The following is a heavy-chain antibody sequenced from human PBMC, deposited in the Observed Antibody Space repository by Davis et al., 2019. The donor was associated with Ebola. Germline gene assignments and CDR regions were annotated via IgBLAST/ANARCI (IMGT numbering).Heavy chain of an antibody. CDR3: AREGPRSSSWYFYYYYMDV. J-gene: IGHJ6*03. CDR1: GYSISSGYY. CDR2: IYHSGST. Sequence: PSETLSLTCAVSGYSISSGYYWGWIRQPPGKGLEWIGSIYHSGSTYYNPSLKSRVTISVDTSKNQFSLKLSSVTAADTAVYYCAREGPRSSSWYFYYYYMDVWGKGTTVTVSS. D-gene: IGHD6-13*01. V-gene: IGHV4-38-2*02.